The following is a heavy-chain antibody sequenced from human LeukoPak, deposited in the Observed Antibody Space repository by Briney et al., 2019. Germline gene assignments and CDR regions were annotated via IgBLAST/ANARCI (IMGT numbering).Heavy chain of an antibody. CDR3: AREKRGDFWSGQITSVDY. V-gene: IGHV4-4*07. D-gene: IGHD3-3*01. J-gene: IGHJ4*02. CDR1: GGSISSYY. CDR2: IYTSGST. Sequence: SETLSLTCTVSGGSISSYYWSWIRQPAGKGLEWIGRIYTSGSTNYNPSLKSRVTMSVDTSKNQFSLELSSVTAADTAVYYCAREKRGDFWSGQITSVDYWGQGTLVTVSS.